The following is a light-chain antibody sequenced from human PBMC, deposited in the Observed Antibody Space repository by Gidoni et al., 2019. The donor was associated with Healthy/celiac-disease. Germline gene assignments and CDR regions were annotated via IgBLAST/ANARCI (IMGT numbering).Light chain of an antibody. CDR3: MQALQTPRT. J-gene: IGKJ2*01. Sequence: DIVMTQSPLSLPVTPGEPASISCRSSQSLLHSNGYNYLDWYLQKPGQSPQLLIYLGSNRASGVPDRLSGSGSGTDFTLKISRVEAEDVGVYYCMQALQTPRTFXQXTKLEIK. CDR2: LGS. V-gene: IGKV2-28*01. CDR1: QSLLHSNGYNY.